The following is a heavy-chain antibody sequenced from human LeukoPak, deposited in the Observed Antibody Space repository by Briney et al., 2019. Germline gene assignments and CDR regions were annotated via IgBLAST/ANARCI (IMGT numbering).Heavy chain of an antibody. CDR2: IYSGGST. CDR3: ARGGSRTSHSVGY. D-gene: IGHD2-2*01. CDR1: GFTVSSNY. V-gene: IGHV3-53*01. Sequence: GGSLRLSCAASGFTVSSNYMSWVRQAPGKGLEWVSVIYSGGSTYYADSVKGRFIISRDNSKNTLYLQMNSLRAEDTAVYYCARGGSRTSHSVGYWGQGTLVTVSS. J-gene: IGHJ4*02.